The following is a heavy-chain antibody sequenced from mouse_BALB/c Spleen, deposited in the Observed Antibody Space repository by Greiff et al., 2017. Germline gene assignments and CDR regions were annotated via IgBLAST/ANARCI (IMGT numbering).Heavy chain of an antibody. CDR3: ARHEDDYDLFAY. V-gene: IGHV1-62-2*01. CDR1: GYTFTEYI. D-gene: IGHD2-4*01. J-gene: IGHJ3*01. Sequence: QVQLKESGAELVKPGASVKLSCKASGYTFTEYIIHWVKQRSGQGLEWIGWFYPGSGSIKYNEKFKDKATLTADKSSSTVYMELSRLTSEDSAVYFCARHEDDYDLFAYWGQGTLVTVSA. CDR2: FYPGSGSI.